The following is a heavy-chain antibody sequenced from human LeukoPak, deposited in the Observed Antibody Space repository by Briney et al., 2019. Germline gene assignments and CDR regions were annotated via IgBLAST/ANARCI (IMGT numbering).Heavy chain of an antibody. CDR1: GASIRSSSYY. V-gene: IGHV4-39*01. CDR3: ASTLTYYYGSGSYYIDC. Sequence: SSETLSLTCTVSGASIRSSSYYWGWIRQPPGRGLEWIGSIFYSGSTYYNPSIKSRVTISVDTSKNRFSLKLRSVTAADTAVYYCASTLTYYYGSGSYYIDCWGQGTLVTVSS. J-gene: IGHJ4*02. D-gene: IGHD3-10*01. CDR2: IFYSGST.